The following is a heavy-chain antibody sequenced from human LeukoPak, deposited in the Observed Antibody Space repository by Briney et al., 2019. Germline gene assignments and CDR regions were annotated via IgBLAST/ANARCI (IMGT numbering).Heavy chain of an antibody. D-gene: IGHD3-16*01. Sequence: SETLSLTCTVSRASINGYYWSWIRQPAGKGLEWIGRIYTSGSTNYNPSLKSRVTTAVETSKNQFSISKSSATAAETAVYYCARVYAGSFDYWGQGTLVTVSS. CDR2: IYTSGST. CDR1: RASINGYY. V-gene: IGHV4-4*07. J-gene: IGHJ4*02. CDR3: ARVYAGSFDY.